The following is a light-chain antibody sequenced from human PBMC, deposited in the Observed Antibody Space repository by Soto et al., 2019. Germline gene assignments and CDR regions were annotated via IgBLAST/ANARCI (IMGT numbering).Light chain of an antibody. CDR1: SSDVGAYNY. Sequence: QSALGQPASVSGSPGQSTTISCTGTSSDVGAYNYVSWYQQHPGKAPKLVIFEVSNRPSGVSDRFSGSKSGNTASLTISGLQAEDEAEYFCSSYTRSATPLVFGTGTKVTVL. V-gene: IGLV2-14*01. CDR2: EVS. J-gene: IGLJ1*01. CDR3: SSYTRSATPLV.